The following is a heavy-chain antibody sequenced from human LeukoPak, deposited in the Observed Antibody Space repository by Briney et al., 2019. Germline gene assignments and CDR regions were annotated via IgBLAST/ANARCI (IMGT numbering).Heavy chain of an antibody. V-gene: IGHV3-23*01. J-gene: IGHJ6*02. Sequence: GGSLGLSCTASGFAFGSYGMTWVRQAPGKGLEWVSDISSGGHNTYYADSVKGRFTISRDNSKNTLYVQMNSLRAEDTAIYYCAKLKDIELGWGIDIWGQGTTVAVS. CDR1: GFAFGSYG. CDR2: ISSGGHNT. D-gene: IGHD2-8*01. CDR3: AKLKDIELGWGIDI.